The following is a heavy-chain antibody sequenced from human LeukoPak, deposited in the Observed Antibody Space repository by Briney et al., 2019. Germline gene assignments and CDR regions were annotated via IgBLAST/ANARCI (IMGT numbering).Heavy chain of an antibody. CDR3: GKAPPSSYYYYYGMDV. CDR2: ISGSGGST. J-gene: IGHJ6*02. Sequence: PGGSLRLSCAASGFTFSSYAMSWVRQAPGKGLEWVSAISGSGGSTYYADSVKGRFTISRDISKNTLYLQMNSLRAEDTAVYYCGKAPPSSYYYYYGMDVWGQGTTVTVSS. CDR1: GFTFSSYA. V-gene: IGHV3-23*01. D-gene: IGHD6-13*01.